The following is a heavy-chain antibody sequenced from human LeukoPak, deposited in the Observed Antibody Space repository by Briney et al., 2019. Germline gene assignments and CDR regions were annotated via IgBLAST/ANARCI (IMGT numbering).Heavy chain of an antibody. CDR1: GSSVSNHW. J-gene: IGHJ4*03. V-gene: IGHV4-4*07. Sequence: PSETLSLTCTVSGSSVSNHWWIWTRQPAGKGLEWIGRISSRGYTNYNPSLKSRVAMSVDTSKNQFSLKLNSVTAADTAVYYCVRTMTREWGGWYDNDYWGRGTLVTVSS. CDR2: ISSRGYT. D-gene: IGHD6-19*01. CDR3: VRTMTREWGGWYDNDY.